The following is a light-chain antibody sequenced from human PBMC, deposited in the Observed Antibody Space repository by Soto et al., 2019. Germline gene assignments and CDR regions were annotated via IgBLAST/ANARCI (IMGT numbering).Light chain of an antibody. V-gene: IGKV3-11*01. CDR3: QQRSNA. CDR2: DAS. J-gene: IGKJ4*01. Sequence: EIVLTQSPATLSLSPGERATLSCRASQSVSSYLAWYQQKPGQAPRLFIYDASNRATGIPARFSGSGSGTDFTLTISSLEPEDFAVYYCQQRSNAFGGGTKVEIK. CDR1: QSVSSY.